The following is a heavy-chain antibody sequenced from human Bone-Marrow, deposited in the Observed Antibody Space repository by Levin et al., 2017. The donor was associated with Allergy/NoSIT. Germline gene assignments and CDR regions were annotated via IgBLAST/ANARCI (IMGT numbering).Heavy chain of an antibody. CDR2: ISSSSSTI. CDR1: GFTFSSYS. D-gene: IGHD3-22*01. J-gene: IGHJ3*02. V-gene: IGHV3-48*02. CDR3: ARGWHDSSGYYWWAFDI. Sequence: GGSLRLSCAASGFTFSSYSMNWVRQAPGKGLEWVSYISSSSSTIYYADSVKGRFTISRDNAKNSLYLQMNSLRDEDTAVYYCARGWHDSSGYYWWAFDIWGQGTMVTVSS.